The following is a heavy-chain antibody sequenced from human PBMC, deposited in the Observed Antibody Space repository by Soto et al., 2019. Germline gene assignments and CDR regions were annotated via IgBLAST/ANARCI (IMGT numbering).Heavy chain of an antibody. J-gene: IGHJ6*02. V-gene: IGHV3-13*04. CDR3: AGVRFRLLSYYYDGMDG. CDR2: IGTAGDT. D-gene: IGHD3-3*01. Sequence: EVQLVESGGGLVQPGGSLRLSCAASGFTFSSYDMHWVRQATGKGLEWVSAIGTAGDTYYPGSVKGRFTISRENAKNSLYLQMSSLGAGDAAVYYCAGVRFRLLSYYYDGMDGWGQGTTVTVSS. CDR1: GFTFSSYD.